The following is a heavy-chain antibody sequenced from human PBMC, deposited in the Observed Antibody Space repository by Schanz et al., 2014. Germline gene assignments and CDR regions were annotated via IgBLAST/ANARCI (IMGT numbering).Heavy chain of an antibody. J-gene: IGHJ4*02. CDR1: GFNISTYG. CDR2: ISDDGSNH. CDR3: AKDVDFWSGYYLDY. V-gene: IGHV3-30*18. D-gene: IGHD3-3*01. Sequence: VQLVESGGGLVQPGGSLRLSCVASGFNISTYGMHWVRQAPGKGLEWVAVISDDGSNHYYPDSVKGRFTISRDNSKNTLYLQMNSLRSEDTAVYYCAKDVDFWSGYYLDYWGQGTLVTVSS.